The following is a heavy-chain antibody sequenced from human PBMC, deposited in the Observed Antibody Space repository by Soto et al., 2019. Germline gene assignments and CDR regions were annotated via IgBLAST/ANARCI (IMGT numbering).Heavy chain of an antibody. CDR1: GGTFSSYA. V-gene: IGHV1-69*12. Sequence: QVQLVQSGAEVKKPGSSVKVSCKASGGTFSSYAISWVRQAPGQGLEWMGGIISIFGTADYAQKFQGRVTITADESTSTANMELSSLRSEDTAVYYCAAAREVRYVYYGMDVWGQGTTVTVSS. J-gene: IGHJ6*02. CDR3: AAAREVRYVYYGMDV. CDR2: IISIFGTA. D-gene: IGHD1-26*01.